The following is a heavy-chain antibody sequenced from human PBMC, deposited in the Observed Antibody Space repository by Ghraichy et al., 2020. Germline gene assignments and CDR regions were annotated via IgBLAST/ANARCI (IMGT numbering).Heavy chain of an antibody. J-gene: IGHJ4*02. CDR3: ARQEAGVVPAFFDY. CDR1: GGSISSYY. CDR2: IYTSGST. V-gene: IGHV4-4*09. Sequence: SETLSLTCTVSGGSISSYYWSWIRQPPGKGLEWIGYIYTSGSTNYNPSLKSRVTISVDTSKNQFSLKLSSVTAADTAVYYCARQEAGVVPAFFDYWGQGTLVTVSS. D-gene: IGHD2-2*01.